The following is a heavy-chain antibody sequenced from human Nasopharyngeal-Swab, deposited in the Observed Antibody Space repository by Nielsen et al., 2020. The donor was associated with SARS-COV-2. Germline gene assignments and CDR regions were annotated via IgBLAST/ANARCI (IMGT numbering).Heavy chain of an antibody. Sequence: WVRQAPGQGLEWMGGIIPIFGTANHAQKFQGRVTITADKSTSTAYMELSSLRSEDTAVYYCASPYCSSTSCRLSYYYGMDVWGQGTTVTVSS. D-gene: IGHD2-2*01. CDR2: IIPIFGTA. CDR3: ASPYCSSTSCRLSYYYGMDV. V-gene: IGHV1-69*06. J-gene: IGHJ6*02.